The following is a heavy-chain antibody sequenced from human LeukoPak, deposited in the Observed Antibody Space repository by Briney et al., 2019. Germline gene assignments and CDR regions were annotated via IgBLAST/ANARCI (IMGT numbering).Heavy chain of an antibody. CDR2: ISYDGSNK. Sequence: PGGSLRLSCAASGFTFSSYAMSWVRQAPGKGLEWVAVISYDGSNKYYADSVKGRFTISRDNSKNTLYLQMNSLRAEDTAVYYCATRYASGPIADYWGQGTLVTVSS. D-gene: IGHD3-10*01. J-gene: IGHJ4*02. CDR3: ATRYASGPIADY. CDR1: GFTFSSYA. V-gene: IGHV3-30-3*01.